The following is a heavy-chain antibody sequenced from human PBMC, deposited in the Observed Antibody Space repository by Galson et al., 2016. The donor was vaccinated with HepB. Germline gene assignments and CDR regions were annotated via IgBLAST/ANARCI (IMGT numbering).Heavy chain of an antibody. Sequence: SLRLSCAASGFIFSRYGMHWVRQAPGKGLEWVAVISYDGSGHYADSLKGRFTISRDNPRNTLYLQMNSLRTEDTAVYYCAKAQQDYWGQGTLVTVS. CDR3: AKAQQDY. D-gene: IGHD1/OR15-1a*01. J-gene: IGHJ4*02. V-gene: IGHV3-30*18. CDR1: GFIFSRYG. CDR2: ISYDGSG.